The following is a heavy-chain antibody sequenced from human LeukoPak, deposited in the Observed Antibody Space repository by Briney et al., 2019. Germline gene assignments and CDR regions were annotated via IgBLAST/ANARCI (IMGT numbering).Heavy chain of an antibody. CDR1: GFTFSNYW. CDR3: AKWGDYDILTGYYDSDY. V-gene: IGHV3-23*01. Sequence: PGGSLRLSCVASGFTFSNYWMHWVRQAPGKGLEWVSAVSGRDDSTYYADSVKGRFTISRDTSKNTLYLQMNSLRAEDTAVYYCAKWGDYDILTGYYDSDYWGQGTLVTVSS. J-gene: IGHJ4*02. CDR2: VSGRDDST. D-gene: IGHD3-9*01.